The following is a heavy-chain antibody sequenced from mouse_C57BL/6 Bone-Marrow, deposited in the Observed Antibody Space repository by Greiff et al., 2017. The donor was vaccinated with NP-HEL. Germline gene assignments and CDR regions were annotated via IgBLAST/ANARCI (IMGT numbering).Heavy chain of an antibody. Sequence: EVKLVESGPGLVKPSQSLSLTCSVTGYSITSGYYWNWIRQFPGNKLEWMGYISYDGSNNYNPSLKNRISITRDTSKHQFFLKLNSVTTEDTATYYCASYYSNYGYFDYWGQGTTLTVSS. D-gene: IGHD2-5*01. V-gene: IGHV3-6*01. CDR2: ISYDGSN. CDR1: GYSITSGYY. CDR3: ASYYSNYGYFDY. J-gene: IGHJ2*01.